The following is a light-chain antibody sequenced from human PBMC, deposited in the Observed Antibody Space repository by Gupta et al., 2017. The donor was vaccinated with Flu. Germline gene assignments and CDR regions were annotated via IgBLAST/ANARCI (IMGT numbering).Light chain of an antibody. CDR2: DDS. J-gene: IGLJ3*02. CDR1: NIGTKT. Sequence: SSVLTQPPSVPVAPGQTARNACGGNNIGTKTVHWYQRKPGQAPVLVVHDDSDRPSGIPDRFSGSNSGNMATLTIVRVEAGDEAEYYCQVWQTTTDHAGFGGGTKLTVL. CDR3: QVWQTTTDHAG. V-gene: IGLV3-21*02.